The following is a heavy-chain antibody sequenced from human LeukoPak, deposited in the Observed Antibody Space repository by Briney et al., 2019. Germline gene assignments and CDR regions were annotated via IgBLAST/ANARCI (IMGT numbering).Heavy chain of an antibody. Sequence: GGSLRLSCTVSGFTVSGNSMSWVRQAPGKGLEWVSVTYSGGSTYYADSVKGRCTISRDNSKNTLYLQMNSLRGEDTAVYYCASGIRAFDNWGQGTLVTVSA. CDR2: TYSGGST. V-gene: IGHV3-66*01. J-gene: IGHJ4*02. CDR3: ASGIRAFDN. D-gene: IGHD1-26*01. CDR1: GFTVSGNS.